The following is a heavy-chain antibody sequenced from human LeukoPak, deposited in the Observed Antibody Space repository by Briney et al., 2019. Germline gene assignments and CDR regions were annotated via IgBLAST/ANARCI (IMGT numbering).Heavy chain of an antibody. Sequence: GGSLRLSCAASGFTFSSYFMNWVRQAPGKGLEWVSAISSTSSYIYYADSVKGRFTISRDNAKNSLYLQMNSLRDEDTAVYYCANTYYDYVWGNNWGQGTLVTVSS. V-gene: IGHV3-21*01. CDR3: ANTYYDYVWGNN. CDR1: GFTFSSYF. J-gene: IGHJ4*02. D-gene: IGHD3-16*01. CDR2: ISSTSSYI.